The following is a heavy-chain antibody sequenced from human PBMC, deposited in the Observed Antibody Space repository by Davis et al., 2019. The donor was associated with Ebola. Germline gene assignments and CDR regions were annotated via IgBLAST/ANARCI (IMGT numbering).Heavy chain of an antibody. V-gene: IGHV3-64*01. J-gene: IGHJ6*02. CDR2: ISSNGGST. D-gene: IGHD3-9*01. Sequence: GESLKISCSASGFTFSSYAMHWVRQAPGKGLEYVSAISSNGGSTYYANSVKGRFTISRDNSKNTLYLQMGSLRAEDMAVYYCASGKELRYFACMDVWGQGTTVTVSS. CDR3: ASGKELRYFACMDV. CDR1: GFTFSSYA.